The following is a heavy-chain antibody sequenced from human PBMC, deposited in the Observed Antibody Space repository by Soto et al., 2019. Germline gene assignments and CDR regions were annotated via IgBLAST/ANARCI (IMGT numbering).Heavy chain of an antibody. CDR3: STRAYDTNGYYRFDP. D-gene: IGHD3-22*01. Sequence: QVQLQQWGAGLLKPSETLSLTCAVYGGSFSGHSWTWIHQSPGKGLEWIGDINHSGRVNYSQSLKSRVTISLDTSKNQFSLTLSAVTAADTAMYYCSTRAYDTNGYYRFDPWGQGTLVTVSS. J-gene: IGHJ5*01. CDR1: GGSFSGHS. V-gene: IGHV4-34*01. CDR2: INHSGRV.